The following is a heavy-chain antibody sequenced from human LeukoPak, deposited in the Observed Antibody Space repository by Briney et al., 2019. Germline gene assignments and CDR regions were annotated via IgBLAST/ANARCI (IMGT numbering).Heavy chain of an antibody. Sequence: GESLKISCKGSGYSFTSYWIGWVRQMPGKGLEWMGIIYSGDSDTRYSPSYQGQVTISADKSISTAYLQWSSLKASDTAMYYCARLSDCSSTSCYPDYWGQGTLVTVSS. D-gene: IGHD2-2*01. J-gene: IGHJ4*02. V-gene: IGHV5-51*01. CDR2: IYSGDSDT. CDR3: ARLSDCSSTSCYPDY. CDR1: GYSFTSYW.